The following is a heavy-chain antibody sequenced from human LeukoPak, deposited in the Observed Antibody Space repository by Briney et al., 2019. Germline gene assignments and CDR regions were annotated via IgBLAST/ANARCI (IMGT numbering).Heavy chain of an antibody. CDR3: TRESFHFGFGEVNFDY. J-gene: IGHJ4*02. D-gene: IGHD3-10*01. Sequence: PGGSLRLSCAASGFTFSDYYMSWIRQAPGKGLEWVSYISSSGSTIYYADSVKGRFTISRDNAKNSLYLQMNSLRAEDTAVYYCTRESFHFGFGEVNFDYWGQGTLVTVSS. V-gene: IGHV3-11*01. CDR1: GFTFSDYY. CDR2: ISSSGSTI.